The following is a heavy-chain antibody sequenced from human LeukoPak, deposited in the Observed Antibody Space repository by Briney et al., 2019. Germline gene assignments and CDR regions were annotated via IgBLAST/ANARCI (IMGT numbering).Heavy chain of an antibody. Sequence: SETLSLTCTVSGGSISSSSYYWGWIRQPPGKGLEWIGSIYYSGSTYYNPSLKSRVTISVDTSKNQFSLKLSSVTAADTAVYYCAKNYDFWSYYYMDVWGKGTTVTVSS. D-gene: IGHD3-3*01. CDR1: GGSISSSSYY. CDR3: AKNYDFWSYYYMDV. J-gene: IGHJ6*03. V-gene: IGHV4-39*01. CDR2: IYYSGST.